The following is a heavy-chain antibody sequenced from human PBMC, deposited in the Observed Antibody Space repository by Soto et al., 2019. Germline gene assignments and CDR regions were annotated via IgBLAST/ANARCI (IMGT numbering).Heavy chain of an antibody. Sequence: TETLCLNCTISAGFISSYHWTVIRQLPEKGLQWLRYIHFSGGTNYNPSLKSRVTISVDTSKNQFSLKLSSVTAADTAVYYCARDQDYYDSSGYEDAFDIWGQGTMVTVS. CDR1: AGFISSYH. CDR2: IHFSGGT. J-gene: IGHJ3*02. CDR3: ARDQDYYDSSGYEDAFDI. D-gene: IGHD3-22*01. V-gene: IGHV4-59*01.